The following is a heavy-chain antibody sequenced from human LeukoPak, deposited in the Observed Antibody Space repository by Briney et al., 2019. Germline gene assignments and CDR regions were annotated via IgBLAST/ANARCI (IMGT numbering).Heavy chain of an antibody. D-gene: IGHD3-22*01. CDR2: IYHSGST. Sequence: SETLSLTCAVYGVSFSGYYWSWIRQHPGKGLEWIGYIYHSGSTYYNPSLKSRVSISGDTSKNGFSLTLNSVTAADTAVYYCATASKESSGYFKYFVHWGQGSLVTVSS. CDR1: GVSFSGYY. V-gene: IGHV4-34*09. CDR3: ATASKESSGYFKYFVH. J-gene: IGHJ4*02.